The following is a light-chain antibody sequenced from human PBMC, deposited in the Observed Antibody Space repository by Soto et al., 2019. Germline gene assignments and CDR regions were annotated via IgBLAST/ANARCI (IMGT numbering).Light chain of an antibody. Sequence: EIVLTQSPGTLSLAPGERATLSCRASQSVSSSYLAWYQQKPGQAPRLLIYGASSRATGIPDRFSGSGSGTDFTLTISRLEPEYFAVYYCQQYASSPPNYTFGQGTKLEIK. CDR1: QSVSSSY. J-gene: IGKJ2*01. CDR2: GAS. V-gene: IGKV3-20*01. CDR3: QQYASSPPNYT.